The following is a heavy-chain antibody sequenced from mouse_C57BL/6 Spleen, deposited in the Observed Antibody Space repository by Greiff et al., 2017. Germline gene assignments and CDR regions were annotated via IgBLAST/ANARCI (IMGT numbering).Heavy chain of an antibody. CDR2: IDPETGGT. V-gene: IGHV1-15*01. Sequence: QVQLKESGAELVRPGASVTLSCKASGYTFTDYEMHWVKQTPVHGLEWIGAIDPETGGTAYSQKFKGKAILTADKSSSTAYMELRSLTSEDSAVYYCTRSDGYYYFGYWGQGTTLTVAS. D-gene: IGHD2-3*01. CDR3: TRSDGYYYFGY. CDR1: GYTFTDYE. J-gene: IGHJ2*01.